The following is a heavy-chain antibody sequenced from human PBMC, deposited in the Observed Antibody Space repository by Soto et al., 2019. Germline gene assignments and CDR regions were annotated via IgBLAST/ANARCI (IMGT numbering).Heavy chain of an antibody. J-gene: IGHJ4*02. Sequence: PGGSRRRSWAASGLTFSNYGMHWVRQAPGKGLEWVAVISYDGSNKYYADSVKGRFTISRDNSKNTLYLQMNSLRPEDAAVYYCAGNSSGYEFDYWGQGTLVTVSS. D-gene: IGHD5-12*01. CDR3: AGNSSGYEFDY. V-gene: IGHV3-30-3*01. CDR2: ISYDGSNK. CDR1: GLTFSNYG.